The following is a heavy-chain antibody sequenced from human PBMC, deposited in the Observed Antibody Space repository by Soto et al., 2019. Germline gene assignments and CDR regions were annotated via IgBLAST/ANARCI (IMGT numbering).Heavy chain of an antibody. Sequence: LETLSLTCTVSGGSISSYYWSWIRQPPGKGLEWIGYIYYSWSTNYHPSLKSRVTISVDTSKNQFSLKLSSVTAADTAVYYCARQDDSSGYVLSYWGQGTLVTVSS. D-gene: IGHD3-22*01. V-gene: IGHV4-59*08. CDR2: IYYSWST. CDR1: GGSISSYY. J-gene: IGHJ4*02. CDR3: ARQDDSSGYVLSY.